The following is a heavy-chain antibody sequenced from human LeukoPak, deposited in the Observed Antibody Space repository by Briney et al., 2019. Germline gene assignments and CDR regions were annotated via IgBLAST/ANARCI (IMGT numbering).Heavy chain of an antibody. CDR2: IYPGDSDT. D-gene: IGHD3-3*01. J-gene: IGHJ4*02. CDR3: ARAISYYDFWSGKGYFDY. CDR1: GYSLTSYW. V-gene: IGHV5-51*01. Sequence: GESLKISCKGSGYSLTSYWIGWVRQMPGKGLEWMGIIYPGDSDTRYSPSFQGQVTISADKSISTAYLQWSSLKASDTAMYYCARAISYYDFWSGKGYFDYWGQGTLVTVSS.